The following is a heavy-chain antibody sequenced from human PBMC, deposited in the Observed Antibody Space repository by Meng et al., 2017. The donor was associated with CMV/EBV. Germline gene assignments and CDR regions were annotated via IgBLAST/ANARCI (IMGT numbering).Heavy chain of an antibody. CDR1: CYTFTSYG. V-gene: IGHV1-18*01. CDR2: ISAYNGNT. J-gene: IGHJ5*02. Sequence: QVCCTTSCYTFTSYGIRWLRQAPGQGLEWMGWISAYNGNTNSAQKLQGRVTMTTDTSTSTAYMELRSLGSDDTAVYYCARDHLGFDPWGQGTLVTVSS. CDR3: ARDHLGFDP.